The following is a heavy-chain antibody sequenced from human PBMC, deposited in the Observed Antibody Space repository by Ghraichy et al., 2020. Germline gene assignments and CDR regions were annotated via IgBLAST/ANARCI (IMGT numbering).Heavy chain of an antibody. Sequence: SETLSLTCTVSGGSISSHYWSWIRQPPGKGLEWIGYIYYSGSTNYNPSLKSRVTISVDTSKNQFSLKLSSVTAADTAVYYCARAGKRRALRYFDWLLPYFDYWGQGTLVTVSS. CDR1: GGSISSHY. V-gene: IGHV4-59*11. CDR3: ARAGKRRALRYFDWLLPYFDY. CDR2: IYYSGST. J-gene: IGHJ4*02. D-gene: IGHD3-9*01.